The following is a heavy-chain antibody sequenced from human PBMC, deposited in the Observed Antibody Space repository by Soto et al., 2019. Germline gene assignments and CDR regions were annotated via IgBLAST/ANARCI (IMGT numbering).Heavy chain of an antibody. CDR1: GYTFTSYG. CDR3: ARGGVRTQDFDAFDI. J-gene: IGHJ3*02. V-gene: IGHV1-18*01. CDR2: ISAYNGNT. Sequence: ASVKVSCKASGYTFTSYGISWVRQAPGQGLEWMGWISAYNGNTNYAQKLQGRVTMTTDTSTSTAYMELSSLRSEDTAVYYCARGGVRTQDFDAFDIWGQGTMVTVSS.